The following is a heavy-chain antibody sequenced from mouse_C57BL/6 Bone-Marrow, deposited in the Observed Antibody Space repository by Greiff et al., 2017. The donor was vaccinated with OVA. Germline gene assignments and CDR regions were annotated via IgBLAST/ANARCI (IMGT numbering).Heavy chain of an antibody. D-gene: IGHD2-1*01. CDR3: AIYYGNPFDY. CDR2: INPNNGGT. CDR1: GYTFTDYY. Sequence: EVQLQQSGPELVKPGASVKISCKASGYTFTDYYMNWVKQSHGQSLEWIGDINPNNGGTSYNQKFKGKATLTVDKSSSTAYMELRSLTSEDSAVYYCAIYYGNPFDYWGQGTTLTVSS. V-gene: IGHV1-26*01. J-gene: IGHJ2*01.